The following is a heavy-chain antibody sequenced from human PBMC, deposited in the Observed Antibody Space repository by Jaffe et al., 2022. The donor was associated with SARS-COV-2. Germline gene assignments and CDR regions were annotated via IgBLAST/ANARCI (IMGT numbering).Heavy chain of an antibody. Sequence: EVQLVESGGGLVKPGGSLRLSCAASGFTFSNAWMSWVRQAPGKGLEWVGRIKSKTDGGTTDYAAPVKGRFTISRDDSKNTLYLQMNSLKTEDTAVYYCTTDSYYDILTGYFNDCWGQGTLVTVSS. CDR3: TTDSYYDILTGYFNDC. CDR2: IKSKTDGGTT. CDR1: GFTFSNAW. D-gene: IGHD3-9*01. V-gene: IGHV3-15*01. J-gene: IGHJ4*02.